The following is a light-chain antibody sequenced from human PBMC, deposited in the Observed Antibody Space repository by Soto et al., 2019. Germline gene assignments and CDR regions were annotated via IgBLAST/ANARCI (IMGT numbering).Light chain of an antibody. CDR1: QSAYSN. Sequence: EIVMTQSPATLYVSPGERATLTCRASQSAYSNLAWYQQKPGQAPRLLIYGASTRATGIPARFSGSGSGTEFTLTISSLQSEDFAVYYCQQYNKWPLAFGQGTKVEVK. CDR3: QQYNKWPLA. J-gene: IGKJ1*01. V-gene: IGKV3-15*01. CDR2: GAS.